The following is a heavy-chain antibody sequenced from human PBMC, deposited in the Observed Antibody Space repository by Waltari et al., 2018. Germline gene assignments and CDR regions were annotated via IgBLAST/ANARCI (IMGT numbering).Heavy chain of an antibody. CDR1: GFTFSNDA. CDR2: IIGNSARS. Sequence: EVQLLESGGGLVQPGGSLRLSCAASGFTFSNDAMGWVGQVPAKGLGWFSAIIGNSARSIYAGSVEGRFTISRDNSKNTLYLQMNSLRVEDTAIYYCTRAVAGRFDYWGQGSLVTVSS. CDR3: TRAVAGRFDY. D-gene: IGHD6-19*01. J-gene: IGHJ4*02. V-gene: IGHV3-23*01.